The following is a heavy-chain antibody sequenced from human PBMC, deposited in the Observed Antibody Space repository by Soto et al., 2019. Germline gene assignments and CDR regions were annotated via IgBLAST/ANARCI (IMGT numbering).Heavy chain of an antibody. Sequence: SETLSLICTVSGGSISSYYWSWIRQPPGKGLEWIGYIYYSGSTNYNPSLKSRVTISVDTSKNQFSLKLSSVTAADTAVYYCARGNGYNTLYYYYGMDVWGQGTTVTVSS. D-gene: IGHD1-1*01. J-gene: IGHJ6*02. CDR1: GGSISSYY. CDR3: ARGNGYNTLYYYYGMDV. CDR2: IYYSGST. V-gene: IGHV4-59*01.